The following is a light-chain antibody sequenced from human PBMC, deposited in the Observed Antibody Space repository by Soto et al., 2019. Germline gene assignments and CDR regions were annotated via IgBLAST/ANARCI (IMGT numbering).Light chain of an antibody. J-gene: IGKJ1*01. CDR2: GAS. V-gene: IGKV3-20*01. CDR1: QSVSSSY. Sequence: EIVLTQSPGTLSLSPGERATLSCRASQSVSSSYLAWYQQKPGQAPRLLIYGASSRATGIPDRFSGSGSGTDFTLTISRVEAEDVGVYSCIQLSHFPRTFGQGTKVEIK. CDR3: IQLSHFPRT.